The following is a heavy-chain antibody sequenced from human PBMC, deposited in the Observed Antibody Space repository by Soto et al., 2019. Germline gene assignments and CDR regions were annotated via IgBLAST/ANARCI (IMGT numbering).Heavy chain of an antibody. CDR1: GGSISSDY. D-gene: IGHD2-8*01. CDR2: IYYSGST. V-gene: IGHV4-59*01. Sequence: PSETLSLTCTVPGGSISSDYWSWIRQPPGKGLEWIGYIYYSGSTNYNPSLKSRVTISVDTSKNKFSLKLSSVTAADTAVYYCARSTTGVGVDSWGQGILVTVSS. J-gene: IGHJ4*02. CDR3: ARSTTGVGVDS.